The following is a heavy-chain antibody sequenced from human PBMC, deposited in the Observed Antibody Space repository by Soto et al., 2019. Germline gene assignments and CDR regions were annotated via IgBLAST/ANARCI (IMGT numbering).Heavy chain of an antibody. V-gene: IGHV4-59*08. CDR2: IYYSGST. CDR3: ARLGGYYQAFDQ. D-gene: IGHD3-22*01. Sequence: SETLSLTCTVSGGSINNYYWSWFRRPPGKGLEWIGYIYYSGSTTYKPSLKSRVAISVDTSKNQFFLKLNSVTAADTAVYYCARLGGYYQAFDQWGQGSLVIVSS. J-gene: IGHJ4*02. CDR1: GGSINNYY.